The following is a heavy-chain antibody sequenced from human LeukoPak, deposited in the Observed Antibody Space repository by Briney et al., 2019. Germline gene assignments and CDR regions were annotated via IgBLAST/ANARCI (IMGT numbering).Heavy chain of an antibody. D-gene: IGHD3-22*01. Sequence: GGSLRLSCAVSGITLSNYGMSWVRQAPGKGLEWVAGISDRGSRTNYADSVKGRFTISTDHPKNPLHLQMNSLRAEDTAVYFCPKRGVVIRVILVGFHKEAYYFDSWGQGALVTVSS. CDR1: GITLSNYG. V-gene: IGHV3-23*01. J-gene: IGHJ4*02. CDR2: ISDRGSRT. CDR3: PKRGVVIRVILVGFHKEAYYFDS.